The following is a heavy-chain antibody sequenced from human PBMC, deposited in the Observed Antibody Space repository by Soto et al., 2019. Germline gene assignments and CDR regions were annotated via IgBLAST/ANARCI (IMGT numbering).Heavy chain of an antibody. J-gene: IGHJ6*02. V-gene: IGHV3-21*01. Sequence: EVQLVESGGGLVKPGGSLRLSCAASGFTFSSYSMNWVRQAPGKGLEWVSSISSSSSYIYYADSVKGRFTISRDNAKNSLYLEMNSLRAEDTTVYYCARDQYGYKVMDVWGQGTTVTVSS. CDR3: ARDQYGYKVMDV. D-gene: IGHD6-25*01. CDR1: GFTFSSYS. CDR2: ISSSSSYI.